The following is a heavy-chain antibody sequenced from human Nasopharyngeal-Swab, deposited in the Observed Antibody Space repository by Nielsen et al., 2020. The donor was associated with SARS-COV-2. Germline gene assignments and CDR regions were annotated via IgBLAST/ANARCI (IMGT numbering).Heavy chain of an antibody. CDR1: GYTFTSYA. CDR3: ARAGSSLTGRWFDP. D-gene: IGHD6-13*01. J-gene: IGHJ5*02. V-gene: IGHV7-4-1*02. Sequence: ASVKVSCKASGYTFTSYAMNWVRQAPGQGLEWMRWINTNTGNPTYAQGFTGRFVFSLDTSVSTAYLQISSLKAEDTAVYYCARAGSSLTGRWFDPWGQGTLVTVSS. CDR2: INTNTGNP.